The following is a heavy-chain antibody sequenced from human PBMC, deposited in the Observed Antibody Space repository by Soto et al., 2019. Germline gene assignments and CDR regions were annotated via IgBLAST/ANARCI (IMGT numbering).Heavy chain of an antibody. V-gene: IGHV4-34*01. CDR3: ARVGAYYYASSSLD. CDR1: GGSFSGYY. J-gene: IGHJ4*02. CDR2: INHSGST. Sequence: SETLSLTCAVYGGSFSGYYWSWIRQPPGKGLEWIGEINHSGSTNYNQSLKSRVTISVDTSKNQFSLKLSSVTAADTAVYYCARVGAYYYASSSLDWGQGTLVTVSS. D-gene: IGHD3-22*01.